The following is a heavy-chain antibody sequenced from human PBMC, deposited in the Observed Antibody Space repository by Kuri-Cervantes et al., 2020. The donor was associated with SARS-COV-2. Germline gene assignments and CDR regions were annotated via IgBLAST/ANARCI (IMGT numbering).Heavy chain of an antibody. CDR1: GATLSSYG. CDR2: IWDEGNSK. J-gene: IGHJ6*02. V-gene: IGHV3-33*03. D-gene: IGHD5-18*01. Sequence: GATLSSYGMHWVRQAPGKGLEWVAVIWDEGNSKKYAESVKGRFTISGDSSRKTMYQQMNRLRVDDTGVYYCASALTRYNYGIYSYYGLDVWGQGTTVTVSS. CDR3: ASALTRYNYGIYSYYGLDV.